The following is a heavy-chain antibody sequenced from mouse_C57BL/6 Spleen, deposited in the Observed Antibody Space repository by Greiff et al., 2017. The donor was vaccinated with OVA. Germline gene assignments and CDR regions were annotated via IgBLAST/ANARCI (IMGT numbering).Heavy chain of an antibody. CDR3: AHYYGSSYGYFDV. CDR2: IYWDDDK. Sequence: QVTLKVCGPGILQSSQTLSLTCSFSGFSLSTSGMGVSWIRQPSGKGLEWLAHIYWDDDKRYNPSLKSRLTISKDTSRNQVFLKITSVDTADTSTYYCAHYYGSSYGYFDVWGTGTTVTVSS. CDR1: GFSLSTSGMG. V-gene: IGHV8-12*01. J-gene: IGHJ1*03. D-gene: IGHD1-1*01.